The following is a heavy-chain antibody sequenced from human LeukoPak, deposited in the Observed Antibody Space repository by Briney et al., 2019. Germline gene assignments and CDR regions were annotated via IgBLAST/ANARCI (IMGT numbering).Heavy chain of an antibody. D-gene: IGHD3-3*01. CDR2: IGTAGDT. Sequence: GGSLRLSCAASEFTFSSYDMHWVRHATGKGLEWVSAIGTAGDTYYPGSVKGRFTISRENAKNSLYLQMNSLRAGDTAVYYCARAHYDFWSGYYYGMDVWGQGTTVTVSS. J-gene: IGHJ6*02. V-gene: IGHV3-13*01. CDR1: EFTFSSYD. CDR3: ARAHYDFWSGYYYGMDV.